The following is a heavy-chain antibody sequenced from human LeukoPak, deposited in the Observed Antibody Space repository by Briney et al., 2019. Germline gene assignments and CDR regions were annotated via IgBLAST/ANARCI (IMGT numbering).Heavy chain of an antibody. D-gene: IGHD6-19*01. CDR3: ARELQWLVRLLNY. CDR2: INPNSGGT. Sequence: ASVKVSCKASGYTFTGYHMHWVRQAPGQGLEWMGWINPNSGGTNYAQKFQGRVTMTRDTSISTAYMELSRLRSDDTAVYYCARELQWLVRLLNYWGQGTLVTVSS. V-gene: IGHV1-2*02. J-gene: IGHJ4*02. CDR1: GYTFTGYH.